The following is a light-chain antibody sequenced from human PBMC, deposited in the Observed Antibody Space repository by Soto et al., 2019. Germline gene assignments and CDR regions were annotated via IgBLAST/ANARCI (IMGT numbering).Light chain of an antibody. CDR2: DVS. J-gene: IGLJ3*02. CDR3: CSYAGFYTWV. Sequence: QSALTQPRSVSGSPGQSVTISCTGTSSDVGGYNYVSWYQQHPGKAPKLMIYDVSKRPSGVPDRFSGSKSGNTASLTISGLQAEDAADYYCCSYAGFYTWVFGGGTKLTVL. V-gene: IGLV2-11*01. CDR1: SSDVGGYNY.